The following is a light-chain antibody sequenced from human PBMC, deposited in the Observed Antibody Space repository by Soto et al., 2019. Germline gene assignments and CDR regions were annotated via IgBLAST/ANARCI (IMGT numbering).Light chain of an antibody. Sequence: EIVLTQSPGTLSLSPGERATLSCRASQSVNSNYLAWYQHKPGQAPRLLIYDTSSRATGIPDRFSGSGSGTDFTLTISRLEPEDFAVYYCQQYGSSPYTFGQGTKLEIK. CDR1: QSVNSNY. V-gene: IGKV3-20*01. J-gene: IGKJ2*01. CDR2: DTS. CDR3: QQYGSSPYT.